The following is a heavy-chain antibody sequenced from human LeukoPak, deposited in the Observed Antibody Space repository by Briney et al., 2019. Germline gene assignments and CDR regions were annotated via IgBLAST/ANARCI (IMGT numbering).Heavy chain of an antibody. J-gene: IGHJ4*02. Sequence: GGSLRLSCAASGFTFSSYAMSWVRQAPGKGLEWVSAISGSGGSTYYADSVKGRFTISRDNSKNTLYLQMNSLRAEDTAVYYCAKDYHHGSGSWYYFDYWGQGTLVTVSS. CDR2: ISGSGGST. D-gene: IGHD3-10*01. V-gene: IGHV3-23*01. CDR1: GFTFSSYA. CDR3: AKDYHHGSGSWYYFDY.